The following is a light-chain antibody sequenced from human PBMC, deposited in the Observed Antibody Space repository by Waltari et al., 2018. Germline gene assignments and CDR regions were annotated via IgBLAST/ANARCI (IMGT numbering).Light chain of an antibody. Sequence: SYVLTQPPSVSVAPGRTARITCGGNHSGTKTAHWYQQKPGQTPVMVVYDDIDRPSGIPERFSGSNSGNTATLIINRVEAGDEADYYCQVWDIDSDPSVVFGGGTKLTVL. J-gene: IGLJ2*01. CDR3: QVWDIDSDPSVV. CDR2: DDI. CDR1: HSGTKT. V-gene: IGLV3-21*03.